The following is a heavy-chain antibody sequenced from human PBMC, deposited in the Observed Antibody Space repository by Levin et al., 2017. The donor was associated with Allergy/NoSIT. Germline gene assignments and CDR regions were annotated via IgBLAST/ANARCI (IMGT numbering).Heavy chain of an antibody. J-gene: IGHJ4*02. CDR3: ARVIPIFGGDYFDY. Sequence: LSLTCAASGVPVRSNYMSWVRQAPGKGLEWVSVIYSSGTTFYADSVKGRFTISRDTSKNTVSVEMNNLRAEDTAVYYCARVIPIFGGDYFDYWGQGTLVTVSS. CDR1: GVPVRSNY. D-gene: IGHD3-16*01. V-gene: IGHV3-53*01. CDR2: IYSSGTT.